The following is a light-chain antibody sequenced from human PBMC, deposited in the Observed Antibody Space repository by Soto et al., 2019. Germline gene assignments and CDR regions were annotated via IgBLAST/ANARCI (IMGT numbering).Light chain of an antibody. J-gene: IGLJ1*01. CDR2: MVS. V-gene: IGLV2-14*01. Sequence: QSALTQPASVSGSPGQSITISCIGTSSDVGNYNYVSWYQQYPGRVPKLLIYMVSNRPSGVSNRFSGSKSGNTASLTISGLQAEDEADYFCTSPTPGSLYVFGTGTK. CDR3: TSPTPGSLYV. CDR1: SSDVGNYNY.